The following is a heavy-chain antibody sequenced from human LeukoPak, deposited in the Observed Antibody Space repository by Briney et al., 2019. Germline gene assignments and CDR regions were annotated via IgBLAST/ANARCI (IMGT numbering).Heavy chain of an antibody. CDR1: GYTFTSYD. D-gene: IGHD5-18*01. Sequence: ASVKVSCKASGYTFTSYDINWVRQATGQGLEWVGWMNPNSGNTGYAQKFQSRDTITRNTTISTAYIELSSLRSEDTAVYYCERLKKRGYSYGTPDYWGQGTLVTVSS. V-gene: IGHV1-8*01. CDR2: MNPNSGNT. CDR3: ERLKKRGYSYGTPDY. J-gene: IGHJ4*02.